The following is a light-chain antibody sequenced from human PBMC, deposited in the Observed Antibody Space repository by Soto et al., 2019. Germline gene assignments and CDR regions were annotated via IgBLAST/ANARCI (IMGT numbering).Light chain of an antibody. CDR3: MQTTLLPRT. Sequence: EVVMTQSPLSLPVTLGQPASISCRSSQSLLTSDGDTFLNWFHQRPGQSPRRLIYKVSKRDSGVPDRFSGSGSGTDFTLKISRVEAEDVGVYYSMQTTLLPRTIRRGTKVDSK. CDR1: QSLLTSDGDTF. V-gene: IGKV2-30*01. J-gene: IGKJ1*01. CDR2: KVS.